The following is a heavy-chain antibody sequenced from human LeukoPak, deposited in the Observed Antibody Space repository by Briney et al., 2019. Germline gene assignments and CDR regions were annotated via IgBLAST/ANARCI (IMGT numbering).Heavy chain of an antibody. CDR1: GFTFSSYA. CDR3: ARESSSTSCLDY. Sequence: PGGSLRLSCAASGFTFSSYAMHWVRQAPGKGLEWVAVISYDGSNKYYADSVKGRFTISRDNSKNTLYLQMNSLRAEDTAVYYCARESSSTSCLDYWGQGTLVTVSS. CDR2: ISYDGSNK. J-gene: IGHJ4*02. V-gene: IGHV3-30-3*01. D-gene: IGHD2-2*01.